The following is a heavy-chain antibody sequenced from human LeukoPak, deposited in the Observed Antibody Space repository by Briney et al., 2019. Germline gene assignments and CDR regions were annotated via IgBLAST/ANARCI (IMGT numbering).Heavy chain of an antibody. CDR2: IWYDGSNK. CDR3: ARDVLESSGWFDY. D-gene: IGHD6-19*01. CDR1: GFTFSSYA. J-gene: IGHJ4*02. V-gene: IGHV3-33*08. Sequence: GGSLRLSCAASGFTFSSYAMSRVRQAPGKGLEWVAVIWYDGSNKYYADSVKGRFTISRDNSKNTLYLQMNSLRAEDTAVYYCARDVLESSGWFDYWGQGTLVTVSS.